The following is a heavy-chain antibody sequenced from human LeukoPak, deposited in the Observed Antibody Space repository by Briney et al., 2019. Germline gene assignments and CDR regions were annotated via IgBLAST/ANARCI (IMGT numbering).Heavy chain of an antibody. V-gene: IGHV3-7*01. D-gene: IGHD3-22*01. CDR1: GFRFSDYW. CDR3: TKDLNHDSSG. J-gene: IGHJ4*02. CDR2: INTVGNEK. Sequence: GGSLRLSCAASGFRFSDYWMTWVRQAPGKELECVANINTVGNEKYYPDSVKGRFTISRDNVKNSLYLQMNNMRVEDTAIYYCTKDLNHDSSGWGQGTLVTVSS.